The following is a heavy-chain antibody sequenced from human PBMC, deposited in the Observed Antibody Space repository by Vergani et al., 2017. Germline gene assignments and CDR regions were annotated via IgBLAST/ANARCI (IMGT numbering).Heavy chain of an antibody. CDR2: IRHDGSNK. CDR3: ARDTVTGSRYFDY. CDR1: GFTFSSYG. J-gene: IGHJ4*02. Sequence: QVQLVESGGGVVQPGGSLRLSCAASGFTFSSYGMHWVRQAPGKGLEWVAFIRHDGSNKYYADSVKGRFTISRDSSKNTLYLQINSLRTEDTAVYYCARDTVTGSRYFDYWGQGTLVTVSS. V-gene: IGHV3-30*02. D-gene: IGHD6-19*01.